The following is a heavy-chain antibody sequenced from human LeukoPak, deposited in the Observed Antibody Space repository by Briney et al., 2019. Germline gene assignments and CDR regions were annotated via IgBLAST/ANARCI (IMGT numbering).Heavy chain of an antibody. J-gene: IGHJ4*02. Sequence: SETLSLTCTVSGGSISSYYWSWIRQPAGKGLEWIGRTYTSGSTNYNPSLKSRVTMSVDTSKNQFSLKLSSVTAADTAVYYCARDGSYNTMVRGGLDYWGQGTLVTVSS. V-gene: IGHV4-4*07. D-gene: IGHD3-10*01. CDR2: TYTSGST. CDR1: GGSISSYY. CDR3: ARDGSYNTMVRGGLDY.